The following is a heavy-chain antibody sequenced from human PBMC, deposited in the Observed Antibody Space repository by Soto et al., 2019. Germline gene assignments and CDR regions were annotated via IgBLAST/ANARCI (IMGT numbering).Heavy chain of an antibody. CDR1: CGSISNSNW. J-gene: IGHJ4*02. D-gene: IGHD2-15*01. CDR2: IYHSGNF. V-gene: IGHV4-4*02. Sequence: QVQLLQSGPGLVRPSGTLSLTFAVSCGSISNSNWWTWVRQSTGRGLEWIGEIYHSGNFNYHPSLNGLVTISVDKATNQFSLMLRYATAADTAVYYCAALPPRGAVNLLPLPTWCQGTPVTVSS. CDR3: AALPPRGAVNLLPLPT.